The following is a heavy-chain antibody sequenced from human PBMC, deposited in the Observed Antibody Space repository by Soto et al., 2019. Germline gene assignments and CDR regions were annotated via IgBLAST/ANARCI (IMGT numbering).Heavy chain of an antibody. D-gene: IGHD3-22*01. CDR2: IYNSGST. Sequence: PSETLSLTCTVSGGSISSGDYYWSWIRQPPGKGLEWIGYIYNSGSTYYNPSLKSRVTISVDTSKNQFSLKLSSVTAADTAVYCCARGLVEYFQHWGQGTLVTVSS. CDR1: GGSISSGDYY. V-gene: IGHV4-30-4*01. J-gene: IGHJ1*01. CDR3: ARGLVEYFQH.